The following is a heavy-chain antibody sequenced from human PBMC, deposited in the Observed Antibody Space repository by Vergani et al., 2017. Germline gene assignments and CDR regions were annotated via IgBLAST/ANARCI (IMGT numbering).Heavy chain of an antibody. CDR2: IYPGDSAT. V-gene: IGHV5-51*01. D-gene: IGHD3-10*01. CDR3: ARFYGSGSYLGFADYYYYGMDV. J-gene: IGHJ6*02. Sequence: EVQLVQSGAEVKKPGASLKISFKGSGYSFTSYWIGWVRQMPGKGLEWMEIIYPGDSATRYSPSFQGQVTISADKSISTAYLQWSSLKASDTAMYYCARFYGSGSYLGFADYYYYGMDVWGQGTTVTVSS. CDR1: GYSFTSYW.